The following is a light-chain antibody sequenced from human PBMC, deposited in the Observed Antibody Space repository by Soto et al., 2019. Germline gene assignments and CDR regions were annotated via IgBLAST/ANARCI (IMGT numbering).Light chain of an antibody. J-gene: IGKJ1*01. CDR2: AAS. Sequence: IQMTQPPSTLSASVGDRVIITCRASQGIRNDLGWYQQEPGKAPKLLIYAASSLESGVPSRFSGSGSGTDFTLTISSLQPEDFATYYCLQDYNFPWTFGQGTKVDIK. CDR3: LQDYNFPWT. V-gene: IGKV1-6*01. CDR1: QGIRND.